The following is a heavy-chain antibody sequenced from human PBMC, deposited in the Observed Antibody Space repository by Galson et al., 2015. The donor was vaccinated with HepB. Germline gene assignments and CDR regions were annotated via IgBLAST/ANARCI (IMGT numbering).Heavy chain of an antibody. Sequence: LTCTVSGGSIRSSSYYWGWIRQPPGKGLEWIGTFYYRESPYYNPSLKSRVTISDDSSKNQFSLKLTFVTAAVTAVYYCARHILDTSAFFDYWGQGTLVAVSS. CDR3: ARHILDTSAFFDY. D-gene: IGHD3-10*01. CDR2: FYYRESP. V-gene: IGHV4-39*01. J-gene: IGHJ4*02. CDR1: GGSIRSSSYY.